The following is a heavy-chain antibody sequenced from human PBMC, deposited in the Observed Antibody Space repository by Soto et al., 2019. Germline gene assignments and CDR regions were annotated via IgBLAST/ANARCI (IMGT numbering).Heavy chain of an antibody. D-gene: IGHD3-16*02. V-gene: IGHV3-7*01. J-gene: IGHJ4*02. Sequence: GGSLRLSCAASGFTFSGYWMSWVRQAPGKGLEWVANIKQDGSEKYYVDSVKGRFTISRDNAKNSLYLQMNSLRDEDTDVYYCARPYYDYIWGSYRQAAYCDYWGQGTLVTVSS. CDR3: ARPYYDYIWGSYRQAAYCDY. CDR1: GFTFSGYW. CDR2: IKQDGSEK.